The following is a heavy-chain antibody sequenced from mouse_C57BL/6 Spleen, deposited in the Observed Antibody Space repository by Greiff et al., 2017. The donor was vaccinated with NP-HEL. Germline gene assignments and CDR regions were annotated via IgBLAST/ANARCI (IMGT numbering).Heavy chain of an antibody. D-gene: IGHD3-2*02. Sequence: DVKLVESGPGLVKPSQSLSLTCSVTGYSITSGYYWNWIRQFPGNKLEWMGYISYDGSNNYNPSLKNRISITRDTSKNQFFLKLNSVTTEDTATYYCARGAQATFDYWGQGTTLTVSS. V-gene: IGHV3-6*01. J-gene: IGHJ2*01. CDR3: ARGAQATFDY. CDR2: ISYDGSN. CDR1: GYSITSGYY.